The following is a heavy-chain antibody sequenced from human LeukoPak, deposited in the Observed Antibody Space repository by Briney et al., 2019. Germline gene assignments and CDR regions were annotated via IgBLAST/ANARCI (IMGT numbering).Heavy chain of an antibody. CDR1: GDSLSRYY. CDR2: TNPSGSP. V-gene: IGHV4-34*01. CDR3: ASVRHDPLEYYYYIDV. J-gene: IGHJ6*03. Sequence: SETLSLTCAVYGDSLSRYYWTWIRQSPGKGLEWLGATNPSGSPDYNPSLKSRATISVDTSKNQFSLRLASVTAADTAVYYCASVRHDPLEYYYYIDVWGKGTTVTVSS. D-gene: IGHD2/OR15-2a*01.